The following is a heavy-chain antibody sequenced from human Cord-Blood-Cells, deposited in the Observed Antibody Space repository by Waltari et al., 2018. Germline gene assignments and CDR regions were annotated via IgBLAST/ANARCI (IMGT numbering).Heavy chain of an antibody. Sequence: QVQLQQWGAGLLKPSETLSLTCALYGGSFSGYYWSWFRQPPGDGLERIGEINDSGRTNDNPSLNSRVTISVDTSKNQFSLKLSSVTAAYTAVYYCARYKVAARIVNYWGQGTLVTVSS. J-gene: IGHJ4*02. CDR2: INDSGRT. V-gene: IGHV4-34*01. CDR1: GGSFSGYY. CDR3: ARYKVAARIVNY. D-gene: IGHD6-13*01.